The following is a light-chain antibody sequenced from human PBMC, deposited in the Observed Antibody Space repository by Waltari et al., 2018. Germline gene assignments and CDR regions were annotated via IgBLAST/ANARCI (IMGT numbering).Light chain of an antibody. J-gene: IGLJ7*01. Sequence: QSVLTQPPSASGTPGQRVTISCSGSSSNIGSNTVNWYQQLPVTAPKLLIYSNSQRPSGVPDRLSGSKSGTSASLAISGLQSEDEADYYCAAWDDSLNGPVFGGGTQLTVL. CDR1: SSNIGSNT. CDR3: AAWDDSLNGPV. V-gene: IGLV1-44*01. CDR2: SNS.